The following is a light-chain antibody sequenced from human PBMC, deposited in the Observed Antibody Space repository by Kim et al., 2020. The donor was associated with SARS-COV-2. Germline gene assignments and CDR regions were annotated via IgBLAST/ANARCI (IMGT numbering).Light chain of an antibody. V-gene: IGLV2-23*02. Sequence: GQSITISFLGTKSDIGNNDRVSWYQHHPGKAPQLVLYDVIKRPSGISTRFSGSKSGNTASLTISGLHIEDEATYYCCACTESRTLIFGGGTQLTVL. CDR3: CACTESRTLI. J-gene: IGLJ2*01. CDR2: DVI. CDR1: KSDIGNNDR.